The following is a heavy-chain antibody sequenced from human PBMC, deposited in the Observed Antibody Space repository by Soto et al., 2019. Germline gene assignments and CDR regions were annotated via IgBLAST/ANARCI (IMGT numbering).Heavy chain of an antibody. J-gene: IGHJ4*02. CDR2: VSFDGTNK. CDR1: GFTFSTHA. V-gene: IGHV3-30-3*01. CDR3: ATDPPGITTAGGCRIDH. D-gene: IGHD6-13*01. Sequence: QVQLVESGGGVVQPGRSLRLSCAASGFTFSTHAMHWVRQSPGKGLECVAIVSFDGTNKYHADSVKGRFTISRDNSKNTRYLQMSVLTPEDTAVYYSATDPPGITTAGGCRIDHWGQGTLVTVSS.